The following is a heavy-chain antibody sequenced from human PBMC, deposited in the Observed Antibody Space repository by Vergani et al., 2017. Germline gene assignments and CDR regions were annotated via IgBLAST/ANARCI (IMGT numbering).Heavy chain of an antibody. CDR2: ISGYDGKT. D-gene: IGHD6-6*01. V-gene: IGHV1-18*01. Sequence: QGQLVQSGAEMKKPGASVNVSCKTSGYSFNSYGINWVRQAPGQGFEWLGWISGYDGKTKYVEKLQGRITVTIDTSTNSAYMHLRGLRSDDTAVYYCARGGRIAAPSYLYYFYMDVWGKGTSVTVSS. CDR1: GYSFNSYG. CDR3: ARGGRIAAPSYLYYFYMDV. J-gene: IGHJ6*03.